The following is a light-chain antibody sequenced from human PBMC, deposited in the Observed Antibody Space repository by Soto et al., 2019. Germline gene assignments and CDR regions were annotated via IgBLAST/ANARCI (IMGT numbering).Light chain of an antibody. CDR2: AAS. CDR3: QQYGNSPLT. CDR1: QGINNY. Sequence: DIPLTQSPSFLSESVGDRVTITCGASQGINNYLAWYQQKPGKAPKLLIYAASTLQSGVPSRFSGSGSGTDFTLTISRLEPEDFALYYCQQYGNSPLTLGGGTKVDI. J-gene: IGKJ4*01. V-gene: IGKV1-9*01.